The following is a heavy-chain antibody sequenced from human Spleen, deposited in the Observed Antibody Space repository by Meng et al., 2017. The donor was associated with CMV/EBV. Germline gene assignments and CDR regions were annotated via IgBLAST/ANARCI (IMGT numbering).Heavy chain of an antibody. J-gene: IGHJ3*02. CDR1: GFTVSSNY. D-gene: IGHD3-10*01. Sequence: GESLKISCAASGFTVSSNYMSWVRQAPGKGLGWVSVIYSGGSTYYADSVKGRFTISRDNSKNTLYLQMNSLRAEDTAVYYCAKDRRLGYYGSGSYLWVAFDIWGQGTMVTVSS. CDR3: AKDRRLGYYGSGSYLWVAFDI. CDR2: IYSGGST. V-gene: IGHV3-53*01.